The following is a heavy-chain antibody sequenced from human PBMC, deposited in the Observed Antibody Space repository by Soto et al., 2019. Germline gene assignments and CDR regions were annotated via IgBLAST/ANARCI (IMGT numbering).Heavy chain of an antibody. J-gene: IGHJ3*02. CDR1: GFTFSSYG. CDR2: IWYDGSNK. D-gene: IGHD3-22*01. V-gene: IGHV3-33*01. Sequence: GGSLRLSCAASGFTFSSYGMHWVRQAPGKGLEWVAVIWYDGSNKYYADSVKGRFTISRDNSKNTLYLQMNSLRAEDTAVYYCAREGHPAYDSSGYYTHDAFDIWGQGTMVTVSS. CDR3: AREGHPAYDSSGYYTHDAFDI.